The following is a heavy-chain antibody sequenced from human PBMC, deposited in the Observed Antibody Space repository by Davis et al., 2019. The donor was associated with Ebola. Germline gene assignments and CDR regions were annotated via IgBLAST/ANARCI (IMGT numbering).Heavy chain of an antibody. Sequence: ASVKVSCKASGYTFTNYGITWVRQAPGQGLEWLGWINSHNGNTNYAQNVQGRVTMTTDTSTSTAYMEVGSLRSDDTAVYYCARAQFPTTSDYWGQGTLVTVSS. CDR1: GYTFTNYG. CDR3: ARAQFPTTSDY. CDR2: INSHNGNT. D-gene: IGHD1-1*01. J-gene: IGHJ4*02. V-gene: IGHV1-18*04.